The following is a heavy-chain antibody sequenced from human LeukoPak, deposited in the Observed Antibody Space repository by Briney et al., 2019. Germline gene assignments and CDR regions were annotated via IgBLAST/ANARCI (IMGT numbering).Heavy chain of an antibody. V-gene: IGHV3-21*01. J-gene: IGHJ4*02. CDR1: GFTFSSYS. CDR3: ARDFGDINGYFDY. CDR2: ISSSSSYI. Sequence: GGSLRLSCAASGFTFSSYSMNWVRQAPGKGLEWVSSISSSSSYIYYADSVKGRFTISRDNAKNSLYLQMNSLRAEDTAVYYCARDFGDINGYFDYWGQGTLVTVSS. D-gene: IGHD1-20*01.